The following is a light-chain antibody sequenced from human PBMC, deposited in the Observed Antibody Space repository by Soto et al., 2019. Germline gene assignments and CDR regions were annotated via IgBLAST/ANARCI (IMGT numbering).Light chain of an antibody. Sequence: EIVLTQSPGTLSLSPGERATLSCRASQSVSSSYLAWYHQKPGQAPRLLIYGTSSRATGIPDRFSGSGSGTDFTLTISRLEPEYFAVYSCQHYVPSPIPFGQGTRLEVK. V-gene: IGKV3-20*01. J-gene: IGKJ5*01. CDR3: QHYVPSPIP. CDR2: GTS. CDR1: QSVSSSY.